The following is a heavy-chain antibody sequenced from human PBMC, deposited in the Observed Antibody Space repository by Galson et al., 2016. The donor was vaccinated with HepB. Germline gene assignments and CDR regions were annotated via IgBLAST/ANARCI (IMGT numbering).Heavy chain of an antibody. CDR2: VSHTGST. CDR1: GVSVTSHY. CDR3: ARGGGSPYHDHEFDN. D-gene: IGHD1-14*01. Sequence: SETLSLTCSVSGVSVTSHYWSWIRLAPGKGLEWIANVSHTGSTTYNPSLNNRVTISLDASMNRFSLELVSVSAADTAVYYCARGGGSPYHDHEFDNWGQGTLVTVSS. J-gene: IGHJ5*02. V-gene: IGHV4-59*02.